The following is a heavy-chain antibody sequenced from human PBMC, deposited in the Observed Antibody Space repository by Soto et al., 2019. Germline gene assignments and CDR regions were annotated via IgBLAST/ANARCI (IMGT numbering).Heavy chain of an antibody. D-gene: IGHD2-15*01. CDR3: GRVVEGATRHTDFDS. CDR2: VYYSGGA. CDR1: GVSIHNSHSF. V-gene: IGHV4-39*01. J-gene: IGHJ5*01. Sequence: LSLTCAISGVSIHNSHSFWGWIRQPPGKGLEFIGNVYYSGGAHYNPSLKSRVTISVDTAKNQVSLRVNSVTAADTAVYYCGRVVEGATRHTDFDSWGQGTLVTVSS.